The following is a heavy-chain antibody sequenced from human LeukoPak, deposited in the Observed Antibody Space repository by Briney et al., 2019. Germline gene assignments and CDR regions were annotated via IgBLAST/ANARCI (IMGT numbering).Heavy chain of an antibody. J-gene: IGHJ4*02. Sequence: GGSLRLSCAASGFTFSSYSMNWVRQAPGKGLEWVPSISSSSYIYYADSVKGRFTISRDNAKNSLYLQMNSLRAEDTAVYYCARAGYDPVAFDYWGQGTLVTVSS. V-gene: IGHV3-21*01. CDR2: ISSSSYI. D-gene: IGHD2-2*01. CDR3: ARAGYDPVAFDY. CDR1: GFTFSSYS.